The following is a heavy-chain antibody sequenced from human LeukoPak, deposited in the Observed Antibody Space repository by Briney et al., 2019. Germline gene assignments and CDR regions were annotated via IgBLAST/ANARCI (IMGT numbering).Heavy chain of an antibody. D-gene: IGHD3-10*02. V-gene: IGHV3-53*05. CDR2: ISGSGSRT. J-gene: IGHJ4*01. CDR3: ARHYVGYGVLEY. Sequence: PGGSLRLSCAASGFTVSKNYMSWVRQAPGKGLEWVSDISGSGSRTSYADSVEGRVTISRDNPKNTLYLQMNSLRAEDTAVYYCARHYVGYGVLEYWGHGSLVTVSS. CDR1: GFTVSKNY.